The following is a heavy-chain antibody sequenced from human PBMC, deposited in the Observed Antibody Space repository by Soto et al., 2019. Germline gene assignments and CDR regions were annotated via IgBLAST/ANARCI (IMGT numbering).Heavy chain of an antibody. CDR3: ARALIVVVPAAIQYWFGP. Sequence: GASVKVSCKAFGFIFNNYAISWVRQAPGQGLEWMGWISANSGNTNYAQKLQGRVTMTTDTSTSTAYMELRRLRSDDTAVYYCARALIVVVPAAIQYWFGPWGQGTLVTVSS. V-gene: IGHV1-18*04. J-gene: IGHJ5*02. CDR2: ISANSGNT. D-gene: IGHD2-2*02. CDR1: GFIFNNYA.